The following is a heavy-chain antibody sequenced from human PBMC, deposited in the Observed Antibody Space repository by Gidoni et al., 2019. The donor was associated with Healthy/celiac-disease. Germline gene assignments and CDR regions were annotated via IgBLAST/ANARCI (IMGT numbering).Heavy chain of an antibody. D-gene: IGHD1-7*01. CDR1: GYTFTGYY. J-gene: IGHJ3*02. CDR3: AREGKELADAFDI. Sequence: VQLVQSGAEVKKPGASVKVSCKASGYTFTGYYMHWGRQAPGQGLEWMGWINPNSGGTNYAQKLQGWVTMTRDTSISTAYMELSRLRSDDTAVYYCAREGKELADAFDIWGQGTMVTVSS. CDR2: INPNSGGT. V-gene: IGHV1-2*04.